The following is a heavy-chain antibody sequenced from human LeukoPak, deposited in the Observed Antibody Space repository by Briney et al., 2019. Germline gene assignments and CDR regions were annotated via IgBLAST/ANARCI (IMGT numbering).Heavy chain of an antibody. D-gene: IGHD2-8*02. CDR2: INHSGNT. Sequence: SETLSLTCAVYGGSLSGYYWSWIRQPPGKGLEWIGEINHSGNTNYNPSLKSRVTMSVDTSQNHIYLKLTSVTAADTAVYYCARVASTGPFDYWGQGTLVTVSS. CDR3: ARVASTGPFDY. V-gene: IGHV4-34*01. J-gene: IGHJ4*02. CDR1: GGSLSGYY.